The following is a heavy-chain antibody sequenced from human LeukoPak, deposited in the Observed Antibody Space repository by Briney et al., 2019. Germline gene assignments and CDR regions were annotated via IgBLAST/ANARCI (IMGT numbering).Heavy chain of an antibody. J-gene: IGHJ3*02. V-gene: IGHV1-46*01. CDR1: GGTFSSYA. D-gene: IGHD4/OR15-4a*01. CDR2: INPGGGYT. Sequence: ASVKVSCKASGGTFSSYAISWVRQAPGQGLEWMGIINPGGGYTRFAQKFQGRVTMSTDTSTSTVYMELSGLRSEDTAVYYCARDGANYAFDIWGQGTMVTVSS. CDR3: ARDGANYAFDI.